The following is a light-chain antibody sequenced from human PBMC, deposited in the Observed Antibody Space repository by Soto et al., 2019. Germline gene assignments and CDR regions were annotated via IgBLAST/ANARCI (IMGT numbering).Light chain of an antibody. V-gene: IGKV3-15*01. J-gene: IGKJ1*01. CDR1: QSVSSN. CDR2: GAS. Sequence: ELVMTQSPATLSVSPGELATLSCRASQSVSSNLAWYQKKPGQAPRLLMYGASTRVTGIPARFSGSGSGTEFTLTISSLQSEDFAVYYCQQYNNWPPWTFGQGTKVDIK. CDR3: QQYNNWPPWT.